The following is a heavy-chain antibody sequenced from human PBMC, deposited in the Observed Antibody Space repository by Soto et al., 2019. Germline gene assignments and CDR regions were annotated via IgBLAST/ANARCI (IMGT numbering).Heavy chain of an antibody. J-gene: IGHJ3*02. D-gene: IGHD3-10*01. CDR1: GGSIRSAGYA. CDR3: ARVWGGAFDI. V-gene: IGHV4-30-2*01. Sequence: SETLSLTCAVFGGSIRSAGYAWSWIRQPPGKGLEGIGYIYHSGSIYYNPSLKSRVTISVDRSKNQFSLTVTSVTAADTDVYYCARVWGGAFDIWGQGTMVNVSS. CDR2: IYHSGSI.